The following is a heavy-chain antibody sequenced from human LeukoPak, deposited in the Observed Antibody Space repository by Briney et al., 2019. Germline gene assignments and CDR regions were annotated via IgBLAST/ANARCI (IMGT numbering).Heavy chain of an antibody. CDR2: IYSDGST. J-gene: IGHJ2*01. CDR3: AKDRPVGASSWYFDL. Sequence: GGSLRLSCAASGFIVSGDFMSWVRQAPGKGLEWVSVIYSDGSTYYADSVKGRFTISRDSSKNTLFLHMHTLRAEDTAIYYCAKDRPVGASSWYFDLWGRDTLVTVSS. V-gene: IGHV3-53*01. CDR1: GFIVSGDF. D-gene: IGHD1-26*01.